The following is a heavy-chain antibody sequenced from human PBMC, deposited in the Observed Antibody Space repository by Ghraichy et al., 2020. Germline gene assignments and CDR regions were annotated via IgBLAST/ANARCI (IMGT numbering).Heavy chain of an antibody. CDR2: INHSGST. Sequence: SETLSLTCAVYGGSFSGYYWSWIRQPPGKGLEWIGEINHSGSTNYNPSLKSRVTISVDTSKNQFSLKLSSVTAADTAVYYCARRSHILTGYYDGRGVKTYYYYYYGMDVWGQGTTVTVSS. CDR1: GGSFSGYY. CDR3: ARRSHILTGYYDGRGVKTYYYYYYGMDV. V-gene: IGHV4-34*01. J-gene: IGHJ6*02. D-gene: IGHD3-9*01.